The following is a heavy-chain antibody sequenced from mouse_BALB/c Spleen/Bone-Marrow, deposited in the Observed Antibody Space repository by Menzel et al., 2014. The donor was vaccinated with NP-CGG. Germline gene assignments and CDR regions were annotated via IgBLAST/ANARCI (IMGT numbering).Heavy chain of an antibody. Sequence: STYYPDTVKGRFTISRDNAKNTLYLQMSSLKSEDTAMYYCARGGYYFDYWDQGTTLTVSS. CDR3: ARGGYYFDY. J-gene: IGHJ2*01. CDR2: ST. V-gene: IGHV5-12-2*01.